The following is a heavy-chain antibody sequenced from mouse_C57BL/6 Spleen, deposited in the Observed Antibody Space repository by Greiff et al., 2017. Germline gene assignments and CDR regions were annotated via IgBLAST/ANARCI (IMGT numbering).Heavy chain of an antibody. Sequence: QVQLQQSGPELVKPGASVKISCKASGYAFSSSWMNWVKQRPGKGLEWIGRIYPGDGDTNYNGKFKGKATLTADKSSSTAYMQLRSLTSEDSAVYFCARESAMDYWGQGTSVTVSS. V-gene: IGHV1-82*01. J-gene: IGHJ4*01. CDR2: IYPGDGDT. CDR3: ARESAMDY. CDR1: GYAFSSSW.